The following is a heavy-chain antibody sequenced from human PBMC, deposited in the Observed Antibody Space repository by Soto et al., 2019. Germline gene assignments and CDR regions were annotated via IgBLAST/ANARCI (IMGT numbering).Heavy chain of an antibody. CDR3: ARVGTPSSIAVAGRFDY. D-gene: IGHD6-19*01. J-gene: IGHJ4*02. CDR1: GYSISSGYY. CDR2: IYHSGST. Sequence: SETLSLTCAASGYSISSGYYWGWIRQPPGKGLEWIGSIYHSGSTYYNPSLKSRVTISVDTSKNQFSLKLSSVTAADTAAYYCARVGTPSSIAVAGRFDYWGQGTLVTVSS. V-gene: IGHV4-38-2*01.